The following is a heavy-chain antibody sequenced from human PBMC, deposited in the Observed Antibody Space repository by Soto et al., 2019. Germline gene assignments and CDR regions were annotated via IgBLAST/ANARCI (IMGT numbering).Heavy chain of an antibody. CDR1: GSTFSNYA. CDR2: IIPIFGTA. J-gene: IGHJ6*02. Sequence: GASMKVSRKASGSTFSNYAISRGRQAPGQGLEWMGGIIPIFGTANYAQKFQGRVTITADESTSTAYMELSSLRSEDTAVYYCACRDGYNYYYYYGMDVWGQGTTVTVSS. V-gene: IGHV1-69*13. D-gene: IGHD5-12*01. CDR3: ACRDGYNYYYYYGMDV.